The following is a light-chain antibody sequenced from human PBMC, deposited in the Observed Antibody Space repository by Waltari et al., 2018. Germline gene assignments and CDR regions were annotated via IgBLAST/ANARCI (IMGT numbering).Light chain of an antibody. CDR1: RPNIGSNS. J-gene: IGLJ2*01. Sequence: QSVLTQPPPASGTPGQRVSLYCSGRRPNIGSNSVNWYQQLPGTAPKPLIYRDFQRPSGVPDRFSGSKSGTSSSLAISLLQSEDESDYYCAAWDDSLNAVIFGGGTKLTVL. CDR2: RDF. CDR3: AAWDDSLNAVI. V-gene: IGLV1-44*01.